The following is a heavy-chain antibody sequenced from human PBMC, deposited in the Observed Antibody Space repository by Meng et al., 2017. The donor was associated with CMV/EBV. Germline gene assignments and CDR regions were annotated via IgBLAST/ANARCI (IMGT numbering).Heavy chain of an antibody. D-gene: IGHD4-17*01. CDR2: INPNSGGT. V-gene: IGHV1-2*02. CDR3: ERGLRYYGDYVGNWFDP. CDR1: GYIFTGYY. Sequence: ASVKVSCKASGYIFTGYYMHWVRQAPGQGRVWMGWINPNSGGTNYAQKSQGRVTMTRDTSTSTAHMELSRLRSDDTAVYYCERGLRYYGDYVGNWFDPWGQGTLVTVSS. J-gene: IGHJ5*02.